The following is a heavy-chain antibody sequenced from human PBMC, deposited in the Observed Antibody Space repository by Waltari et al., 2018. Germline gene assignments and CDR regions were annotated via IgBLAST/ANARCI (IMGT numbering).Heavy chain of an antibody. CDR2: FDPEDGET. Sequence: QVQLVQSGAEVKKPGASAKVSCKVSGYTLTEISTHWVRQAPGKGLEWMGGFDPEDGETIYAQKFQGRVTMTEDTSTDTAYMELSSLRSEDTAVYYCATDRHYYDLFDYWGQGTLVTVSS. CDR3: ATDRHYYDLFDY. V-gene: IGHV1-24*01. J-gene: IGHJ4*02. D-gene: IGHD3-22*01. CDR1: GYTLTEIS.